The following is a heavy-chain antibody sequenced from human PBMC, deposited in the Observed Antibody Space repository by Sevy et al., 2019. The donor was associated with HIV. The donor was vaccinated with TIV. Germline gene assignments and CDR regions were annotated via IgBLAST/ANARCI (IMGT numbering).Heavy chain of an antibody. J-gene: IGHJ6*02. V-gene: IGHV3-21*01. CDR1: GFTFSSYN. D-gene: IGHD2-15*01. CDR3: ARVVAYCSGGSCFPGYYYGMDV. Sequence: GGSLRLSCAASGFTFSSYNMNWVRQAPGKGLECVSSISSSSNYIYYADSMKGRFTISRDNAKNSLYLQMNSLRAEDTAVYYCARVVAYCSGGSCFPGYYYGMDVWGQGTTVTVSS. CDR2: ISSSSNYI.